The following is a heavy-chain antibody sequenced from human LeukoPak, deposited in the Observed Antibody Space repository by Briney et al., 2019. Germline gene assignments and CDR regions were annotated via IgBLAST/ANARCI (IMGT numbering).Heavy chain of an antibody. V-gene: IGHV3-7*03. CDR2: INGDGSHS. Sequence: GGSLRLSCAASGFSFSNYWMTWVRPAPGKGLERVADINGDGSHSYCVDSVKGRFTLATDNAKNSLFLQMNSLIAEDTPVYYWVKNSGRYCPADWGQGTLVTVSS. J-gene: IGHJ4*02. CDR3: VKNSGRYCPAD. D-gene: IGHD3-10*01. CDR1: GFSFSNYW.